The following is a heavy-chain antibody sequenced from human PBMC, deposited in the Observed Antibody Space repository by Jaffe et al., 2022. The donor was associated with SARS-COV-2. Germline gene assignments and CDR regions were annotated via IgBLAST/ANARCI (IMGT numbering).Heavy chain of an antibody. CDR1: GDSVSSNSAA. J-gene: IGHJ3*02. CDR3: ARAPLLLWFGESTHYYAFDI. D-gene: IGHD3-10*01. CDR2: TYYRSKWYN. V-gene: IGHV6-1*01. Sequence: QVQLQQSGPGLVKPSQTLSLTCAISGDSVSSNSAAWNWIRQSPSRGLEWLGRTYYRSKWYNDYAVSVKSRITINPDTSKNQFSLQLNSVTPEDTAVYYCARAPLLLWFGESTHYYAFDIWGQGTMVTVSS.